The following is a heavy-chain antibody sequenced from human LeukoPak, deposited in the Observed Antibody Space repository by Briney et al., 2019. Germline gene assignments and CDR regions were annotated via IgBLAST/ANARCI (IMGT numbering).Heavy chain of an antibody. V-gene: IGHV4-34*01. CDR3: ARGRSYYGSGSYSTNFDY. Sequence: SETLSLTCAVYGGSFSGYYWSWIRQPPGKGLEWIGEINHSGSTNYNPSLKSRVTISVDTSKNQFSLKLSPVTAADTAVYYCARGRSYYGSGSYSTNFDYWGQGTLVTVSS. CDR1: GGSFSGYY. CDR2: INHSGST. J-gene: IGHJ4*02. D-gene: IGHD3-10*01.